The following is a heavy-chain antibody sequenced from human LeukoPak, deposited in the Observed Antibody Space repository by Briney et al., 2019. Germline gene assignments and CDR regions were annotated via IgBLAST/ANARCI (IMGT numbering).Heavy chain of an antibody. CDR1: GFTFSTYA. CDR3: AKALGATSLYYYYGMDV. V-gene: IGHV3-23*01. CDR2: ISGSGDSI. D-gene: IGHD1-26*01. Sequence: GGSLRLSCAPSGFTFSTYAMTWVRQAPGKGLEWVSSISGSGDSIYYADSVKGRFTISRDNSKNTLYLQMTGLGAEDTATYYCAKALGATSLYYYYGMDVWGQGTTVTVSS. J-gene: IGHJ6*02.